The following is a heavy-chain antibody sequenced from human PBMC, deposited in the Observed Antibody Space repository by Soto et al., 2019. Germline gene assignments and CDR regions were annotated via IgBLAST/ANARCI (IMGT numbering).Heavy chain of an antibody. CDR1: GYSFTSYG. CDR2: ISGYSGHP. D-gene: IGHD3-3*01. Sequence: QVQLVQSGAEVKRPGASVKVSCKASGYSFTSYGISWVRQAPGQGLEWMGWISGYSGHPTYAQKVQDRVTMTTDTSTSTAYMELRSLRSDDTAVYYCARRVYDDLYYMDVWGKGTTVTVSS. J-gene: IGHJ6*03. V-gene: IGHV1-18*01. CDR3: ARRVYDDLYYMDV.